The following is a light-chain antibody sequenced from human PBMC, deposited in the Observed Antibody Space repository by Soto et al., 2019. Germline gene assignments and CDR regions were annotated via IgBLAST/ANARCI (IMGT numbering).Light chain of an antibody. V-gene: IGKV3-15*01. J-gene: IGKJ1*01. CDR1: QSVSSN. CDR3: QHYNNWSRT. CDR2: GAS. Sequence: IVMTQSPATLSVSPGERATLSCRASQSVSSNLAWYQQKPGQAPRLLIYGASTRSTGIPARFSGSGSGTEFTLTISSLKAEYFAVYYCQHYNNWSRTFGQGTKVDIK.